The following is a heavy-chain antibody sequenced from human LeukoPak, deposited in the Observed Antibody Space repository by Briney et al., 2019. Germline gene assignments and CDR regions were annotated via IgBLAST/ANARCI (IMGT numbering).Heavy chain of an antibody. J-gene: IGHJ3*01. D-gene: IGHD1-26*01. Sequence: AGGSLRLSCAASGFTFSNALMTWVRQAPGKGLEWVGHIKSKTGGGTTDCAAPVKGRFTISRDDSKNTLYLQMNSLKTDDTAVYYCTTWDGVDWGQGTMVTVSS. CDR2: IKSKTGGGTT. CDR3: TTWDGVD. V-gene: IGHV3-15*01. CDR1: GFTFSNAL.